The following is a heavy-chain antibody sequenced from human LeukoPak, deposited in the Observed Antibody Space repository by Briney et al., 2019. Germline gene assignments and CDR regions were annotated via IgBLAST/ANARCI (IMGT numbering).Heavy chain of an antibody. CDR1: GYSFTSYW. J-gene: IGHJ4*02. D-gene: IGHD1-20*01. V-gene: IGHV5-51*01. Sequence: GESLKISCKGCGYSFTSYWIVWVRQMPGKGLEWRGSIYPGDSDTRYSPSFQGQVTISADKSISTAYLQWSSLKASDTAMYYCARRGITGTSYYFDYWGQGTLVTVSS. CDR3: ARRGITGTSYYFDY. CDR2: IYPGDSDT.